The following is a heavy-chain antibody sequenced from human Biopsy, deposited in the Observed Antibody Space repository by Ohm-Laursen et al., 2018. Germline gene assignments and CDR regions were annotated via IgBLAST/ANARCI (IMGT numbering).Heavy chain of an antibody. J-gene: IGHJ4*02. V-gene: IGHV3-11*01. CDR2: INSSGRTM. D-gene: IGHD5-24*01. CDR1: GFSFSDYY. Sequence: SLRLSCAAPGFSFSDYYMIWIRQAPGKGLEWVSYINSSGRTMYYADSVKGRFTISRDNANKSLYLQMNSLRAEDTAVYYCATTRSFDNWGQGTLVTVSS. CDR3: ATTRSFDN.